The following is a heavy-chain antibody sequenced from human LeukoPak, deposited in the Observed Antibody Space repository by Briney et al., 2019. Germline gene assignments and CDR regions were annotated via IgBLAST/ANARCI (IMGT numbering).Heavy chain of an antibody. CDR3: ARDDIVVAPHDY. CDR1: GYTFSRYG. CDR2: VSTYNGNT. Sequence: GASVKVSCKASGYTFSRYGISWVRQAPGQGLEWMGWVSTYNGNTNYAQKFQGRVTMTTDTSTSTAYMELRSLRSDDTAVYYCARDDIVVAPHDYWGQGTLVTVSS. V-gene: IGHV1-18*01. D-gene: IGHD2-15*01. J-gene: IGHJ4*02.